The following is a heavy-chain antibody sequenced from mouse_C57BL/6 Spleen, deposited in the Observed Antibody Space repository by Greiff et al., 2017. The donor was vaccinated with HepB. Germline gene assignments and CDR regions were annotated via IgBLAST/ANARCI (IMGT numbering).Heavy chain of an antibody. CDR3: ARGFYDGYPAWFAY. Sequence: VESGGGLVKPGGSLKLSCAASGFTFSDYGMHWVRQAPEKGLEWVAYISSGSSTIYYADTVKGRFTISRDNAKNTLFLQMTSLRSEDTAMYYCARGFYDGYPAWFAYWGQGTLVTVSA. J-gene: IGHJ3*01. CDR2: ISSGSSTI. D-gene: IGHD2-3*01. CDR1: GFTFSDYG. V-gene: IGHV5-17*01.